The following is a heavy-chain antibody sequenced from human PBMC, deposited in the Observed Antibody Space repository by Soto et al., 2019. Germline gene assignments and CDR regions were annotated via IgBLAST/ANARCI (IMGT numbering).Heavy chain of an antibody. Sequence: QVQLQQWGAGLLKPSETLSLTCAVYGGSFSGYYWSWIRQPPGKGLEWIGEINHSGSTNYNPSLNSRVTISVDTSKNQFSLKLSSVTAADTAVYYCARGNDIVLMVYANNYYYYYMDVWGKGTTVTVSS. CDR3: ARGNDIVLMVYANNYYYYYMDV. D-gene: IGHD2-8*01. V-gene: IGHV4-34*01. CDR2: INHSGST. CDR1: GGSFSGYY. J-gene: IGHJ6*03.